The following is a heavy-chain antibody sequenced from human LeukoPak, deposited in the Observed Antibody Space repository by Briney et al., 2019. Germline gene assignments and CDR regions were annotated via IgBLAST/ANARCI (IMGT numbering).Heavy chain of an antibody. CDR3: ARDNYGDYVDYYYYYMDV. CDR2: INPNSGGT. J-gene: IGHJ6*03. D-gene: IGHD4-17*01. V-gene: IGHV1-2*02. Sequence: GASVKVSCKASGYTFTTYYMHWVRQAPGQGLEWMGWINPNSGGTNYAQKFQGRVTMTRDTSISTAYMELSRLRSDDTAVYYCARDNYGDYVDYYYYYMDVWGKGTTVTVSS. CDR1: GYTFTTYY.